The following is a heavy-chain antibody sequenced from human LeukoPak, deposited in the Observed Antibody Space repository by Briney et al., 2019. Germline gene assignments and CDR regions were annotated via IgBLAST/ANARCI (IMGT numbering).Heavy chain of an antibody. CDR2: IIPILGIA. CDR1: GGTFSSYA. D-gene: IGHD3-22*01. V-gene: IGHV1-69*04. J-gene: IGHJ4*02. CDR3: AREKGHYYDSSGYYRGYYFDY. Sequence: SVKVSCKASGGTFSSYAISWVRQAPGQGLGWMGRIIPILGIANYAQKFQGRVTITADKSTSTAYMELSRLRSDDTAVYYCAREKGHYYDSSGYYRGYYFDYWGQGTLVTVSS.